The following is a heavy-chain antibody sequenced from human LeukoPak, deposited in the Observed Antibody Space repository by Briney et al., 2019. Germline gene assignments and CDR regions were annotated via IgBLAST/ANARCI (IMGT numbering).Heavy chain of an antibody. V-gene: IGHV1-8*01. D-gene: IGHD3-3*01. CDR1: GYTFTGYD. Sequence: GASVKVSCKASGYTFTGYDINWVRQATGQGLEWMGWMNPNSGNTGYAQKFQGRVTMTRNTSISTAYMELSSLRSEDTAVYYCARGRSEYYDFWSGYGPPYYYGMDVWGQGTTVTVSS. CDR2: MNPNSGNT. CDR3: ARGRSEYYDFWSGYGPPYYYGMDV. J-gene: IGHJ6*02.